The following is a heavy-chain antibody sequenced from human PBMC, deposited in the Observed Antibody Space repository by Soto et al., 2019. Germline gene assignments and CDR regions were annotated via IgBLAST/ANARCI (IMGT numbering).Heavy chain of an antibody. CDR3: ARQRNSYGPDAFDI. D-gene: IGHD5-18*01. Sequence: QLQLQESGPGLVKPSETLSLTCTVSGGSISSSSYYWGWIRQPPGKGLEWIGSIYYSGSTYYNPSLKSRVTISVDTSKRQFSLKLSSVTAADTAVYYCARQRNSYGPDAFDIWGQGTMVTVSS. CDR1: GGSISSSSYY. CDR2: IYYSGST. V-gene: IGHV4-39*01. J-gene: IGHJ3*02.